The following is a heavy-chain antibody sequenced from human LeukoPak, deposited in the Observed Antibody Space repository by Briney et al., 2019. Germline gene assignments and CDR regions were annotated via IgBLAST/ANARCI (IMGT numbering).Heavy chain of an antibody. D-gene: IGHD2-8*01. V-gene: IGHV4-34*01. Sequence: SETLSLTCAVYGGSFSGYYWSWIRQPPGKGLEWIGEINHSGSTNYNPSLKSRVTISVDTSKNQFSLKLSSVPAADTAVYYCARYGYYYYYGMDVWGQGTTVTVSS. J-gene: IGHJ6*02. CDR2: INHSGST. CDR1: GGSFSGYY. CDR3: ARYGYYYYYGMDV.